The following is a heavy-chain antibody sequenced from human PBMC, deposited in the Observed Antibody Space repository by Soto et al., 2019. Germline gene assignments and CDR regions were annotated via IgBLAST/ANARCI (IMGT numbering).Heavy chain of an antibody. CDR2: IWYDGSNK. CDR3: ARDPSVGPHYFDY. J-gene: IGHJ4*02. V-gene: IGHV3-33*01. CDR1: GFTFSSYG. Sequence: GGSLRLSCAASGFTFSSYGMHWVRQAPGKGLEWVAVIWYDGSNKYYADSVKGRFTISRDNSKNTLYLQMNSLRAEDTAAYYCARDPSVGPHYFDYWGQGTLVTVSS. D-gene: IGHD1-26*01.